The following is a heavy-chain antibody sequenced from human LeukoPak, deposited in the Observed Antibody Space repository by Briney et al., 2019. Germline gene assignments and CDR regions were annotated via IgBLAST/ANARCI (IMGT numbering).Heavy chain of an antibody. Sequence: PGGSLRLSCAASGFTFSSYWMHWFRQAPAKGLVWVSRINSDGSSTSYADSVKGRFTISRDNAKNTLYLQMNSLRAEDTAVYYCARVVMATTDYWGQGTLVTVSS. CDR2: INSDGSST. CDR1: GFTFSSYW. J-gene: IGHJ4*02. V-gene: IGHV3-74*01. CDR3: ARVVMATTDY. D-gene: IGHD5-24*01.